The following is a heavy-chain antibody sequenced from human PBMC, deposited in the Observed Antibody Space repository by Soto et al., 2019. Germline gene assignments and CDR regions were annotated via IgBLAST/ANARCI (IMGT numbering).Heavy chain of an antibody. V-gene: IGHV4-34*01. CDR1: GGSFSGYY. CDR2: INHSGST. D-gene: IGHD6-19*01. CDR3: ARGVVEVAGTVYYGMDV. Sequence: SSETLSLTCAVYGGSFSGYYWSWIRQPPGKGLEWIGEINHSGSTNYNPSLKSRVTISVDTSKNQFSLKLSSVTAADTAVYYCARGVVEVAGTVYYGMDVWGQGTTVTVSS. J-gene: IGHJ6*02.